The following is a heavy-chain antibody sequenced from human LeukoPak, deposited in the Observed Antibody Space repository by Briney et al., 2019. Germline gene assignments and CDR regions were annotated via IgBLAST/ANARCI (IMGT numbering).Heavy chain of an antibody. J-gene: IGHJ4*02. CDR1: GFTFSNYA. D-gene: IGHD2-8*02. Sequence: GGSLRLSCSASGFTFSNYAMDWVRQAPGKGLEYVSAIGTNGISTYYADSVRDRFTISRDNPKNTPYLHMSSLRVEDTAVYYCVKGQEVVYTPTFDSWGQGTLVTVSS. V-gene: IGHV3-64D*08. CDR2: IGTNGIST. CDR3: VKGQEVVYTPTFDS.